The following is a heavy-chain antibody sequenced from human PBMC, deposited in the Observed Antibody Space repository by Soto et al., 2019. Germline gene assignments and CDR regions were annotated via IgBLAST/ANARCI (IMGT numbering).Heavy chain of an antibody. CDR1: GFTFSNYW. Sequence: EVQLVESGGGLVQPGGSLRLSCAGSGFTFSNYWMHWVRQAPGEGLEWASRIDHDGPTDYADSVRGRFTISRDNAENTLYLQMNSLRPEDTAVYYCVRDSHGDYWGQGTLVTVSS. CDR2: IDHDGPT. CDR3: VRDSHGDY. J-gene: IGHJ4*02. V-gene: IGHV3-74*01.